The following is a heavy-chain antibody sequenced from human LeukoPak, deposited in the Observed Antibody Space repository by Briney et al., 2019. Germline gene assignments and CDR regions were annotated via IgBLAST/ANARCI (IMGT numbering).Heavy chain of an antibody. J-gene: IGHJ4*02. V-gene: IGHV3-64*01. D-gene: IGHD6-19*01. CDR1: GFTFSIYT. CDR2: ISSNGGST. Sequence: GGSLRFSCAASGFTFSIYTMSWVRQAPGKGLEYVSTISSNGGSTYYANSVKGRFTISRDDSKNTLYLQMGSLRAEDMGVYYCARDRGSSGWYYFDCWGQGTLVTVSS. CDR3: ARDRGSSGWYYFDC.